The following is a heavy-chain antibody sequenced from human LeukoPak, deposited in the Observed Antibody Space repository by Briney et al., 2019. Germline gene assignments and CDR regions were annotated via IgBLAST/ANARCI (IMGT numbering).Heavy chain of an antibody. CDR3: AAGSGFGELLQYYYYYGMDV. J-gene: IGHJ6*02. Sequence: SVKVSCKASGFTFTSSAMQWVRQARGQRLEWIGWIVVGSGNTNYAQKFQERVTITRDMSTSTAYMELSSLRSEVTAVYYCAAGSGFGELLQYYYYYGMDVWGQGTTVTVSS. CDR1: GFTFTSSA. V-gene: IGHV1-58*02. D-gene: IGHD3-10*01. CDR2: IVVGSGNT.